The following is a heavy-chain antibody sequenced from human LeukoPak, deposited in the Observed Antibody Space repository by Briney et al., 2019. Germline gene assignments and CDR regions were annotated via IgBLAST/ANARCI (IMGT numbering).Heavy chain of an antibody. CDR1: TFTVSGDY. Sequence: PGGSLRLSCAASTFTVSGDYVSWVRQAPGKGLEWVSLIYTGGATYYADSVKGRFTISRDNSKKILFLQMNSLTAEDTAVYYCASRVWWGQGTLVTVSS. J-gene: IGHJ4*02. V-gene: IGHV3-53*01. CDR3: ASRVW. CDR2: IYTGGAT.